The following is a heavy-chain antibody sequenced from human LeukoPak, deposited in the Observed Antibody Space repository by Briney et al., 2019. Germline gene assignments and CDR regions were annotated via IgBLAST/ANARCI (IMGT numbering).Heavy chain of an antibody. CDR3: ARDPDNVWEGYLDY. Sequence: QPGGSLRLSCAASGFTFSSYSMNWVRQAPGKGLEWVSYISSSRRTIYYADSVKGRFTISRDNAKNSLYLQMNSLRAEDTAVYYCARDPDNVWEGYLDYWGQGTLVTVSS. CDR2: ISSSRRTI. J-gene: IGHJ4*02. D-gene: IGHD3-16*01. V-gene: IGHV3-48*01. CDR1: GFTFSSYS.